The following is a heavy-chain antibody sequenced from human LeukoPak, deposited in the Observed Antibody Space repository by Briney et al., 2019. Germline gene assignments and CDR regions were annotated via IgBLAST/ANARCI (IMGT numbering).Heavy chain of an antibody. Sequence: SETLSLTCAVYGGSFSGYYWSWIRQPPGKGLEWIGEINHSGSTNYNPSLKSRVTISVDTSKNQFSLKLSSVTAADTAVYYCARAGEQQLGPIHYWVQGTLVTVSS. CDR3: ARAGEQQLGPIHY. D-gene: IGHD6-13*01. J-gene: IGHJ4*02. CDR2: INHSGST. V-gene: IGHV4-34*01. CDR1: GGSFSGYY.